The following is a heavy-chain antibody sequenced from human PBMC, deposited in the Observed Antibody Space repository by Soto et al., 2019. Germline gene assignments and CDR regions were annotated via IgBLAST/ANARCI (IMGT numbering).Heavy chain of an antibody. J-gene: IGHJ4*02. CDR1: GFTFSSYA. CDR2: ISGSGGST. D-gene: IGHD2-15*01. CDR3: AKPGGDCSGGSCYFDY. Sequence: GGSLRLSCAASGFTFSSYAMSWVRQAPGKGLEWVSAISGSGGSTSSAYSVKGRFTISRDNSKNTLYLQMTSLRAEATAVYYCAKPGGDCSGGSCYFDYWGQGTLVTVSS. V-gene: IGHV3-23*01.